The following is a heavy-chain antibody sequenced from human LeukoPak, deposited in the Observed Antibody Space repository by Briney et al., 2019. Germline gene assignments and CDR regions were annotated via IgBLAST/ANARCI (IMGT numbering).Heavy chain of an antibody. Sequence: GSLRLSCAASGFTFSSYAMHWVRQAPGKGLEYVSAISSNGGSTYYANSVKGRFTISRDNSKNTLYLQMGSLRAEDMAVYYCARDRRRDYGGKFGSDGMDVWGQATTVTVSS. CDR1: GFTFSSYA. V-gene: IGHV3-64*01. CDR3: ARDRRRDYGGKFGSDGMDV. J-gene: IGHJ6*02. D-gene: IGHD4-23*01. CDR2: ISSNGGST.